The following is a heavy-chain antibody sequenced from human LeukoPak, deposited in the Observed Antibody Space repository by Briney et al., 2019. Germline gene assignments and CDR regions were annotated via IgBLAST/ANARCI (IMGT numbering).Heavy chain of an antibody. CDR3: ARDVHSYGYNPIGYYYYYMDV. Sequence: PGGSLRLSCAASGFTFINAWMAWVRQAPGKGLEWVANIKQDGSEKYYVDSVKGRFTISRDNAKNSLYLQMNSLRAEDTAVFYCARDVHSYGYNPIGYYYYYMDVWGKGTTVTVSS. D-gene: IGHD5-18*01. CDR1: GFTFINAW. J-gene: IGHJ6*03. CDR2: IKQDGSEK. V-gene: IGHV3-7*01.